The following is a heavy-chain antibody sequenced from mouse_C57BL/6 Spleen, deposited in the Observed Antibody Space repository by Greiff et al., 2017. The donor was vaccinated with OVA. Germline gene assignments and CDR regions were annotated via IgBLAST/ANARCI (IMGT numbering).Heavy chain of an antibody. CDR2: IYPGDGDT. D-gene: IGHD2-4*01. J-gene: IGHJ3*01. Sequence: QVQLKESGAELVKPGASVKISCKASGYAFSSYWMNWVKQRPGKGLEWIGQIYPGDGDTNYNGKFKGKATLTADKSSSTAYMQLSSLTSEDSAVYFCARRIYYDYGGFAYWGQGTLVTVSA. CDR1: GYAFSSYW. CDR3: ARRIYYDYGGFAY. V-gene: IGHV1-80*01.